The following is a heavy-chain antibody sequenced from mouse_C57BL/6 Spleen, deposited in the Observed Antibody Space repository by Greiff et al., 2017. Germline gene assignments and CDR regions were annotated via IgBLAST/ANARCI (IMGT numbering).Heavy chain of an antibody. Sequence: QVQLQQPGAELVKPGASVKLSCKASGYTFTSYWMHWVKQRPGRGLEWIGRIDPTSGGTKYNEKFKSKATLTVDTPSSTAYMHLSSLTSEDSAVYYCARGNYGSSFDYWGQGTTLTVSS. D-gene: IGHD1-1*01. CDR2: IDPTSGGT. J-gene: IGHJ2*01. CDR3: ARGNYGSSFDY. V-gene: IGHV1-72*01. CDR1: GYTFTSYW.